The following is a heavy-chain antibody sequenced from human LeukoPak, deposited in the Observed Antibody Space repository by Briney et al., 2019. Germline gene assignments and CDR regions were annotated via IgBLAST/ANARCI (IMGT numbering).Heavy chain of an antibody. CDR3: ASSIVGATTQAYFDY. V-gene: IGHV4-31*03. D-gene: IGHD1-26*01. CDR1: GGSISSGGYY. J-gene: IGHJ4*02. Sequence: SEILSLTCTVSGGSISSGGYYWSWIRLHPGKGLEWIGYIYYSGSTYYNPSLKSRVTISVDTSKNQFSLKLSSVTAADTAVYYCASSIVGATTQAYFDYWGQGTLVTVSS. CDR2: IYYSGST.